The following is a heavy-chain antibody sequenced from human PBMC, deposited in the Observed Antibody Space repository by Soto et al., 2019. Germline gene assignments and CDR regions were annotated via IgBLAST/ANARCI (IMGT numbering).Heavy chain of an antibody. CDR1: GGSISSGGYY. CDR2: IYYSGST. Sequence: SETLSLTCTVSGGSISSGGYYWSWIRQHPGKGLEWIGYIYYSGSTYYNPSLKSRVTISVDTSKNQFSLKLSSVTAADTAVYYCARCRTLAYYYDSSGDFDYWGQGTLVTVSS. D-gene: IGHD3-22*01. CDR3: ARCRTLAYYYDSSGDFDY. V-gene: IGHV4-31*03. J-gene: IGHJ4*02.